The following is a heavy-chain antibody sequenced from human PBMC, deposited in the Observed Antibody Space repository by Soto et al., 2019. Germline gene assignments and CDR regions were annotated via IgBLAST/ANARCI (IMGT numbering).Heavy chain of an antibody. CDR2: ISSNGGST. CDR3: ASDLGYGFVV. J-gene: IGHJ3*01. Sequence: GGSLRLSCAASGFTFSSYAMHWVRQAPGKGLEYVSAISSNGGSTYYANSVKGRFTISRDNSKNTLYLQMGSLRAEDMAVYYPASDLGYGFVVWLEARIVT. D-gene: IGHD7-27*01. V-gene: IGHV3-64*01. CDR1: GFTFSSYA.